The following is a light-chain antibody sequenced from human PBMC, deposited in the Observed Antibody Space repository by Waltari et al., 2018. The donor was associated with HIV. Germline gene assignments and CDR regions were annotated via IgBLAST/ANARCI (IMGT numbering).Light chain of an antibody. V-gene: IGLV2-8*01. J-gene: IGLJ3*02. CDR1: SSDIGAYDF. Sequence: QSALTQPPSASGSLGQSVTISCTGSSSDIGAYDFVSWFQQHPHSAPKLLLYEVTRRPSTVSASLSGSRSGNTAFLTVAGLQPDDEATYFCSSYGDSLRVLFGGGTNVTVL. CDR3: SSYGDSLRVL. CDR2: EVT.